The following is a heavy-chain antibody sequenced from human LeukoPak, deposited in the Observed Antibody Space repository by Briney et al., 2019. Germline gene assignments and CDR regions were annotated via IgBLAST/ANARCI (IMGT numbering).Heavy chain of an antibody. Sequence: GRSLRLSCAASGFTFSSYEMNWVRQAPAKGLEWVAVISYDGSNKYYAESVKGRFTISRDNSKNTLYLQMNSLRAEDTAVYYCARGGGIPIAVAGRRIYSYYGMDVWGQGTTVTVSS. CDR3: ARGGGIPIAVAGRRIYSYYGMDV. CDR1: GFTFSSYE. D-gene: IGHD6-19*01. CDR2: ISYDGSNK. V-gene: IGHV3-30-3*01. J-gene: IGHJ6*02.